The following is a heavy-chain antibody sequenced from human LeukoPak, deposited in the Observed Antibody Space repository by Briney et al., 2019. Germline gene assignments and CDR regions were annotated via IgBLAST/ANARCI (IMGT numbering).Heavy chain of an antibody. J-gene: IGHJ5*02. V-gene: IGHV3-20*04. CDR2: INWNGGST. CDR1: GFTCDDYG. D-gene: IGHD3-22*01. CDR3: ARFRVNYYDSSGYPNSWFDP. Sequence: GGSLRLSCAASGFTCDDYGMSWVRQAPGKGLEWVSGINWNGGSTGYADSVKGRFTISRDNAKNSLYLQMNSLRAEDTALYYCARFRVNYYDSSGYPNSWFDPWGRGTLVTVSS.